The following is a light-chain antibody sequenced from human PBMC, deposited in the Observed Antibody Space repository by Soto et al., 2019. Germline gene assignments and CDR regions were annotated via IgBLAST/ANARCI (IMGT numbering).Light chain of an antibody. V-gene: IGKV1-39*01. CDR1: QAIRNY. CDR2: AAS. Sequence: DIQMTQSPYSLSASVGDRVTITCRASQAIRNYLNWYQQKAGKAPKLLIYAASSLQSGVPSRFSGSGYGTDFTLTISSLQGGDSATYFCQESMRVPLTFGGGTKVEVK. CDR3: QESMRVPLT. J-gene: IGKJ4*01.